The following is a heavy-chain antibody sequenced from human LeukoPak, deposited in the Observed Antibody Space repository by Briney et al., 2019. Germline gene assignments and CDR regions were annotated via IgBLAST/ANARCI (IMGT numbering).Heavy chain of an antibody. Sequence: GESLKISCKGSGYSFTSYWIGWVRQMPGKGLEWMGIIYPGDSDTRYSPSFQGQVTISADKSISTAYLQWSSLKASDTDMYCCARNIGYCSSTSCYPYYMGVWGKGTTVTVSS. D-gene: IGHD2-2*01. CDR1: GYSFTSYW. CDR3: ARNIGYCSSTSCYPYYMGV. V-gene: IGHV5-51*01. CDR2: IYPGDSDT. J-gene: IGHJ6*03.